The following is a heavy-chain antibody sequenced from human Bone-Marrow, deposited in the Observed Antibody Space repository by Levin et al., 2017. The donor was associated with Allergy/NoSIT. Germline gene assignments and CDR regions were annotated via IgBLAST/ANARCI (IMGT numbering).Heavy chain of an antibody. CDR1: GDSISSTNYY. CDR3: ARQLYSGYDFFGSYFDS. CDR2: IYYSGKT. Sequence: PSETLSLTCKVSGDSISSTNYYWGWIRQPPGKGLEWIGSIYYSGKTYYNPSLKGRVSVSVDTSKNQFSLKLTSVTAADTAVYYCARQLYSGYDFFGSYFDSWGQGRLVTVSS. J-gene: IGHJ4*02. V-gene: IGHV4-39*01. D-gene: IGHD5-12*01.